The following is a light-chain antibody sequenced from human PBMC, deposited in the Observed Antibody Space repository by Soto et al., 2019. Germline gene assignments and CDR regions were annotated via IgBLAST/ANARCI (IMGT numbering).Light chain of an antibody. Sequence: EIVLTQSPGTLSLSPGERATLSCRASQSVSSSYLAWYQQKPGQAPRLLIYGASNRATGIPYRFSGSGSGTDFTLTISSLEPEDFAVYYCQQYGSSPLVTFGQGTRLEIK. CDR3: QQYGSSPLVT. J-gene: IGKJ5*01. CDR1: QSVSSSY. V-gene: IGKV3-20*01. CDR2: GAS.